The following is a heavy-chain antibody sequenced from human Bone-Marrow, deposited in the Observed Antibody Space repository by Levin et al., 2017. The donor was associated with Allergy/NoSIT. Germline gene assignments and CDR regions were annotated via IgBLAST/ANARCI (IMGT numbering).Heavy chain of an antibody. V-gene: IGHV4-59*01. CDR1: GGSISSYY. D-gene: IGHD3-16*01. Sequence: SQTLSLTCTVSGGSISSYYWSWIRQPPGKGLEWIGYIYYSGSTNYNPSLKSRVTISVDTSKNQFSLKLSSVTAADTAVYYCARGGSEFFDYWGQGTLVTVSS. CDR3: ARGGSEFFDY. J-gene: IGHJ4*02. CDR2: IYYSGST.